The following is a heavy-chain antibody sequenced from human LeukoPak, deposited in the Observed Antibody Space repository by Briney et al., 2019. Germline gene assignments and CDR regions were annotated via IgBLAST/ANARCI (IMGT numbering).Heavy chain of an antibody. Sequence: PGGSLRLSCAASGFTFSSYGMHWLRQAPGKGLEWVAVISYDGSNEYYADSVKGRFTISRDNSKNTLYLQMNSLRAEDTAVYYCVKVPWFGELFPLDYWGQGTLVTVSS. V-gene: IGHV3-30*18. CDR1: GFTFSSYG. CDR2: ISYDGSNE. J-gene: IGHJ4*02. CDR3: VKVPWFGELFPLDY. D-gene: IGHD3-10*01.